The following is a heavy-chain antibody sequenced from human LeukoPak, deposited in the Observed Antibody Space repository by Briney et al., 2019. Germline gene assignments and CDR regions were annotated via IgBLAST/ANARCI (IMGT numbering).Heavy chain of an antibody. CDR3: ARDRRSGWYYFDY. D-gene: IGHD6-19*01. V-gene: IGHV1-2*06. Sequence: ASVKVSCKASGYTFTGYYMHWVRQAPGQGLEWMGRINPNSGGTNYAQKFQGRVTMTRDTSISTAYMELSRLRSDDTAVYYCARDRRSGWYYFDYWGQGTLVTASS. J-gene: IGHJ4*02. CDR1: GYTFTGYY. CDR2: INPNSGGT.